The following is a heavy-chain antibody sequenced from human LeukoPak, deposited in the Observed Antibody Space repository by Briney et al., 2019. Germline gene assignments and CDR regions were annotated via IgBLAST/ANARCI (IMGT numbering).Heavy chain of an antibody. CDR3: ATSASSGSYFGFDY. CDR1: GYTLTELS. Sequence: ASVKVSCKVSGYTLTELSMHWVRQAPGKGLEWMGGFDPEDGETVYAQKFQGRVTMTEDTSTDTAYMELSSLRSEDTAVYYCATSASSGSYFGFDYWGQGTLVTVSS. J-gene: IGHJ4*02. D-gene: IGHD1-26*01. CDR2: FDPEDGET. V-gene: IGHV1-24*01.